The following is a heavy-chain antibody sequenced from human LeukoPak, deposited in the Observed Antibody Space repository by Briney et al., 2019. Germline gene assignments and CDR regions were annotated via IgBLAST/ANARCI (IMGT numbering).Heavy chain of an antibody. CDR2: ISSKAYGGTT. Sequence: NPGRSLRLSCTASGFTFGDYAMSWFRQPPGKGLEWVGFISSKAYGGTTEYAASVKGRFTISRDDSKSTAYLQMNSLKPEDTAVYYCTRDLIYNRPPINYWGQGTLVTVPS. J-gene: IGHJ4*02. V-gene: IGHV3-49*05. CDR1: GFTFGDYA. CDR3: TRDLIYNRPPINY. D-gene: IGHD1-14*01.